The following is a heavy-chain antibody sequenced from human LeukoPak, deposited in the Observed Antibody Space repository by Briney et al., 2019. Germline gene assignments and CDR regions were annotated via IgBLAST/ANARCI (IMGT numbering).Heavy chain of an antibody. Sequence: GRSLRLSCAASGFTFSSYGMHWVRQAPGKGLEWVAVISYDGSNKYYTDSVKGRFTISRDNSKNTLYLQMNSLRAEDTAVYYCARGLVAPLHYYIDVWGKGTTVTVSS. CDR1: GFTFSSYG. CDR2: ISYDGSNK. J-gene: IGHJ6*03. CDR3: ARGLVAPLHYYIDV. V-gene: IGHV3-33*05.